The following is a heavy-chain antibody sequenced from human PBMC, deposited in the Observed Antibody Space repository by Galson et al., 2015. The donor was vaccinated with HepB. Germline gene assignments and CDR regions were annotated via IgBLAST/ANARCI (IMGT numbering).Heavy chain of an antibody. D-gene: IGHD3-9*01. CDR3: ARDRRDYDILTGYPPGGYFDY. J-gene: IGHJ4*02. Sequence: SVKVSCKASGYTFTGYYMHWVRQAPGQGLEWMGWINPNSGGTNYAQKFQGWVTMTRDTSISTAYMELSRLRSDDTAVYYCARDRRDYDILTGYPPGGYFDYWGQGTLVTVSS. CDR2: INPNSGGT. CDR1: GYTFTGYY. V-gene: IGHV1-2*04.